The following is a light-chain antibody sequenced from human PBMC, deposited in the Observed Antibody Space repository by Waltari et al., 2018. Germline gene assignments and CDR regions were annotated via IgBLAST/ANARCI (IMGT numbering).Light chain of an antibody. V-gene: IGKV3-15*01. J-gene: IGKJ1*01. CDR3: QQSYSTLWT. Sequence: IVMTQSPATLSVSPGERATLSCRASQNVRSNLAWYQQKPGQAPRLLIYGASTRATDVPARFGGSGFGTEFTLTISSLQSEDFAVYYCQQSYSTLWTFGQGTKVEIK. CDR2: GAS. CDR1: QNVRSN.